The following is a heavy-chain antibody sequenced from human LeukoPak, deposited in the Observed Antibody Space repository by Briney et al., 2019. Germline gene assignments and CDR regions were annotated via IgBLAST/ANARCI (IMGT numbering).Heavy chain of an antibody. D-gene: IGHD6-19*01. CDR1: GFTFTTFW. J-gene: IGHJ4*02. Sequence: GGSLRLSCAASGFTFTTFWMSWVRQAPGKGLEWVANIKQDGSERYYVDSVKGRFTISRDNAKNSLYLQMNSLGAEDTGVYYCAGSGWQVYLDYWGQGALVTVSS. V-gene: IGHV3-7*01. CDR3: AGSGWQVYLDY. CDR2: IKQDGSER.